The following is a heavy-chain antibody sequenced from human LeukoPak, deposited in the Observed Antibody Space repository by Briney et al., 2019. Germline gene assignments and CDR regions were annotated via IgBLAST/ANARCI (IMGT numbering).Heavy chain of an antibody. CDR1: GFTVSSNY. Sequence: PGGSLRLSCAASGFTVSSNYMSWVRQAPGKGLEWVSVIYSGGSTYYADSVKGRFTISRDNSKNTLYPQMNSLRAEDTAVYYCARDSEYSSSFAFDIWGQGTMVTVSS. J-gene: IGHJ3*02. CDR2: IYSGGST. D-gene: IGHD6-13*01. V-gene: IGHV3-66*02. CDR3: ARDSEYSSSFAFDI.